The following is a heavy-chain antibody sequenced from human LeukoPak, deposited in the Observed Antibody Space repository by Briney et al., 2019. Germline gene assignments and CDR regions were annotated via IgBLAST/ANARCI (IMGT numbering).Heavy chain of an antibody. Sequence: SQTLSLTCAISGDSVSSNNAVWNWIRQSPSRGLEWLGRTYYRSEWYNDYAVSVQSRITINPGTSKNQFSLQLNSVTPEDTAVYYCAKDPSDYWGQGTLVTVSS. CDR3: AKDPSDY. J-gene: IGHJ4*02. CDR1: GDSVSSNNAV. V-gene: IGHV6-1*01. CDR2: TYYRSEWYN.